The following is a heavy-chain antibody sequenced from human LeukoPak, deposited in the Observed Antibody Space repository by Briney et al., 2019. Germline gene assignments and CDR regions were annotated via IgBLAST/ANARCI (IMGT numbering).Heavy chain of an antibody. CDR1: GGSISSGSYY. V-gene: IGHV4-61*02. CDR3: ASLYDYVWGSYRYLVDY. Sequence: SETLSLTCTVSGGSISSGSYYLSWIRQPAGKGLEWIGRIYTSGSTNYNPSLKSRVTISVDTSKNQFSLKLSSVTAADTAVYYCASLYDYVWGSYRYLVDYWGQGTLVTVSS. J-gene: IGHJ4*02. CDR2: IYTSGST. D-gene: IGHD3-16*02.